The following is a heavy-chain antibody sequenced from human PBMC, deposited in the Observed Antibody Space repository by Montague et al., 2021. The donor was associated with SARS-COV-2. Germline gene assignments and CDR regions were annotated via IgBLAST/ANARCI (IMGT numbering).Heavy chain of an antibody. V-gene: IGHV2-5*02. D-gene: IGHD3-16*02. CDR2: IYWDENK. J-gene: IGHJ5*02. CDR3: AHISKLARVRWFDP. CDR1: GFSLTSSGEG. Sequence: PALVKPTQTLTLTCTVSGFSLTSSGEGVGWIRQPPGKALEWLALIYWDENKRYSPSLKNRLVVTNDSAKNQVVLTVINMDPADTGTYYCAHISKLARVRWFDPWGQGILVTVSS.